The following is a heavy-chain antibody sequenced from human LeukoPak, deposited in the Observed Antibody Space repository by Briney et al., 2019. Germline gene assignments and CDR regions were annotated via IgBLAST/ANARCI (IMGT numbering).Heavy chain of an antibody. CDR1: GGSISSYY. Sequence: SETLSLTCTVSGGSISSYYWGWIRQPPGKGLEWIGYIYYSGSTNYNPSLKSRVTISVDTSKNQFSLKLSSVTAADTAVYYCASRYDGSADAFDIWGQGTMVTVSS. D-gene: IGHD3-10*01. CDR2: IYYSGST. CDR3: ASRYDGSADAFDI. J-gene: IGHJ3*02. V-gene: IGHV4-59*01.